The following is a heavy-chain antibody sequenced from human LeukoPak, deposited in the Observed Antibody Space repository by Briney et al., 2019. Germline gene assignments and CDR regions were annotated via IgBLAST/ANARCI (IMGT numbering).Heavy chain of an antibody. Sequence: GGSLRLSCAASGFTFSSYWMTWVRQAPGKGLEWVANIKQDGSEKYYVDSVKGRFTISRDNAKNSLYLQMNSLRAEDTSVYYCARDHGDSRIFDYWGQGTLVTVSS. J-gene: IGHJ4*01. CDR3: ARDHGDSRIFDY. CDR2: IKQDGSEK. V-gene: IGHV3-7*04. CDR1: GFTFSSYW. D-gene: IGHD4-17*01.